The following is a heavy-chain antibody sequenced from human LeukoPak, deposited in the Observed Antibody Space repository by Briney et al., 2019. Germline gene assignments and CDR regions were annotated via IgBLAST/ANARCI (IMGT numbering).Heavy chain of an antibody. CDR3: ARETPTSPLSQFDP. CDR1: GGTFSSYA. Sequence: SLKVSCKASGGTFSSYAISWVRQATGQGLEWMGRISTVLGIATYARKFEGRVTITADKSTSTPYMELSSLRSEDTAVYYCARETPTSPLSQFDPWGQGTLVTVST. CDR2: ISTVLGIA. J-gene: IGHJ5*02. V-gene: IGHV1-69*04.